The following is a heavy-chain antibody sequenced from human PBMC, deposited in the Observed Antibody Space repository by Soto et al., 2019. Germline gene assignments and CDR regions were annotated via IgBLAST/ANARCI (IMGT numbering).Heavy chain of an antibody. V-gene: IGHV4-59*08. CDR3: ARHGGYDYGDYFGWFDP. CDR2: IYYSVST. J-gene: IGHJ5*02. CDR1: GGSISSYY. Sequence: XXTLSLPCTVSGGSISSYYWRWILQPPGKGLEWIGYIYYSVSTNYNPSLKSRVTISVDTSKNQFSLKLSSVTAADKAVYYCARHGGYDYGDYFGWFDPWGQGTLVTVSS. D-gene: IGHD4-17*01.